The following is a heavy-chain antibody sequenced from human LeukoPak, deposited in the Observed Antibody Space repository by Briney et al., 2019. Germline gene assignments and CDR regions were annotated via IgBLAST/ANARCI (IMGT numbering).Heavy chain of an antibody. CDR3: ARGVDGGNSDWFDP. D-gene: IGHD4-23*01. J-gene: IGHJ5*02. Sequence: GGSLRLSCAASGFTFSSYSMNWVRQAPGKGLEWVSSISSSSSYIYYADSVKGRFTISRDNAKNSLYLQMNSLRAEDTAVYYCARGVDGGNSDWFDPWGQGTLVTVSS. CDR2: ISSSSSYI. CDR1: GFTFSSYS. V-gene: IGHV3-21*01.